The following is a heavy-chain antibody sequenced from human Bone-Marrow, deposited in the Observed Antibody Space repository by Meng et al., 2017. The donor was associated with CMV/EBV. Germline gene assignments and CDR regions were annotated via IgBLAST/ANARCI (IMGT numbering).Heavy chain of an antibody. J-gene: IGHJ6*02. CDR3: ARRRSTVTGYTELGAPYGMDV. CDR1: GGSFSGYY. D-gene: IGHD4-11*01. Sequence: SETLSLTCAVYGGSFSGYYWSWIRQPPGKGLEWIGEINHSGSTNYNPSLKSRVTISVDTSKNQFSLKLSSVAAADTAVYYCARRRSTVTGYTELGAPYGMDVWGQGTTVTVSS. V-gene: IGHV4-34*01. CDR2: INHSGST.